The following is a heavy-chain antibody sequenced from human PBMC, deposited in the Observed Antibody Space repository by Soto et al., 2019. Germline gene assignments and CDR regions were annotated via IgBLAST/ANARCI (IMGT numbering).Heavy chain of an antibody. Sequence: SETLSLTCTVSGGSISSYYWNWIRQPPGKGLEWIGYIYYSGSTKYNPSLKSRVTISVDRSKNQFSLKLSSVTAADTAVYYCARDLLSRGAAGTGWGQGTLVTVPS. CDR3: ARDLLSRGAAGTG. V-gene: IGHV4-59*12. J-gene: IGHJ4*02. CDR1: GGSISSYY. CDR2: IYYSGST. D-gene: IGHD6-13*01.